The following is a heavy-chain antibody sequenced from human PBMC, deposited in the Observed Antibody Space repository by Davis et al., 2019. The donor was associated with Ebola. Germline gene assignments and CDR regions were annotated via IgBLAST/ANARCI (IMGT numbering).Heavy chain of an antibody. D-gene: IGHD3-22*01. CDR2: ISYDGSNK. J-gene: IGHJ3*02. CDR1: GFTFSTYA. V-gene: IGHV3-30*04. CDR3: ARHDSSGYDAFDI. Sequence: GGSLRLSCAASGFTFSTYAMHWVRQAPGKGLEWVAVISYDGSNKYYADSVKGRFTISRDNSKNTLYLQMNSLRAEDTAVYYCARHDSSGYDAFDIWGQGTMVTVSS.